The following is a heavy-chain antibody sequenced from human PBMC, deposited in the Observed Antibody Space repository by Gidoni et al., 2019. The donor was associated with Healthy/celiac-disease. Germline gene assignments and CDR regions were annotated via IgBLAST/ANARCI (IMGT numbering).Heavy chain of an antibody. CDR2: IAYDGSKK. Sequence: QVQLVESGGGVVQPGRSLRLSCAASGFTFSSYGMHWVRQAPGKGLEWVAVIAYDGSKKYYADSVKGRFTISRDNSKNTLYLQMNSLRAEDTAVYYCAKDSYEGPYSSSWEAAFDIWGQGTMVTVSS. V-gene: IGHV3-30*18. J-gene: IGHJ3*02. D-gene: IGHD6-13*01. CDR1: GFTFSSYG. CDR3: AKDSYEGPYSSSWEAAFDI.